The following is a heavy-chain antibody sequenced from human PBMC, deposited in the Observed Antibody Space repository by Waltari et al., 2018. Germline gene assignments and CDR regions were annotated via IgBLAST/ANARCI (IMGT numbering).Heavy chain of an antibody. V-gene: IGHV4-59*01. J-gene: IGHJ4*02. Sequence: QVQLQESGPGLVKPSETLSLTCTVSGGSISSYYWSWIRQPPGKGLEWIGYIYYSGSTNYNPSLKSRVTISVDTSKNQFSLKLSSVTAADTAVYYCARGGLYQLLGHFDYWGQGTLVTVSS. CDR1: GGSISSYY. CDR3: ARGGLYQLLGHFDY. D-gene: IGHD2-2*01. CDR2: IYYSGST.